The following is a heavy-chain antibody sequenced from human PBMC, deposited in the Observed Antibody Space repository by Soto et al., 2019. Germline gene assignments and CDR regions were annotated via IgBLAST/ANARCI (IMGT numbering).Heavy chain of an antibody. CDR3: VRGYDHGGLGFDELNI. V-gene: IGHV3-30-3*01. J-gene: IGHJ3*02. Sequence: GGSLRLSCVASGSDISPFAMHWVRQAPGKGLEWVSVMSYSGHNIYYADSVKGRFTISRDNSKNTLDLQMNSLRPEDTARYYCVRGYDHGGLGFDELNIWGQGTMVTVSS. D-gene: IGHD4-17*01. CDR1: GSDISPFA. CDR2: MSYSGHNI.